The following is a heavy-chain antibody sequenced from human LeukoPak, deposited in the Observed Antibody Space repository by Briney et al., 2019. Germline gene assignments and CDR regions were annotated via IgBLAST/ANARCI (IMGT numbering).Heavy chain of an antibody. Sequence: GGSLSLSCAASGFTFRSFATSWVRHAPGKGLEWVSAICGSGGSTYYADSVKGRFTISRDNSNNTPDMKMNSMRAEGTAVDYCAKDSNGWYDYWGQGTLVTVSS. CDR2: ICGSGGST. V-gene: IGHV3-23*01. J-gene: IGHJ4*02. CDR1: GFTFRSFA. CDR3: AKDSNGWYDY. D-gene: IGHD6-19*01.